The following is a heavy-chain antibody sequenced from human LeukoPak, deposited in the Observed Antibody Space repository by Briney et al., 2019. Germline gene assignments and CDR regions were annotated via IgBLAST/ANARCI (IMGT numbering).Heavy chain of an antibody. Sequence: SETLSLTCTVSGDSISSSSYYWGWIRQPPGKGLEWIGSIYYSGSTYYNPSLKSRVTISVDTSKNQFSLKLSSVTAADTAVYYCATAYYDFWSLDYWGQGTLVTVSS. V-gene: IGHV4-39*01. CDR2: IYYSGST. CDR1: GDSISSSSYY. J-gene: IGHJ4*02. CDR3: ATAYYDFWSLDY. D-gene: IGHD3-3*01.